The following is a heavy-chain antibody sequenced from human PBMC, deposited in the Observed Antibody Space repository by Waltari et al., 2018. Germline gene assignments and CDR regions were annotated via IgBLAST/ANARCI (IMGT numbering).Heavy chain of an antibody. J-gene: IGHJ4*02. V-gene: IGHV4-39*01. Sequence: QLQLQESGPGLVKPSETLSLTCTVSGGSISSSSYYWGWIRQPPGKGLEWIGSIYYSGSTYYNPSLKSRVTISVDTSKNQFSLKLSSVTAADTAVYYCARYDILTGYYRSYFDYWGQGTLVTVSS. CDR3: ARYDILTGYYRSYFDY. D-gene: IGHD3-9*01. CDR1: GGSISSSSYY. CDR2: IYYSGST.